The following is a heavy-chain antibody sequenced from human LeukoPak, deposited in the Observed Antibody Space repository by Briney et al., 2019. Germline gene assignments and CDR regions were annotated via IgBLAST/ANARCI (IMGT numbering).Heavy chain of an antibody. CDR2: ISSDGSNK. J-gene: IGHJ6*02. V-gene: IGHV3-30*03. D-gene: IGHD3-10*02. Sequence: GGSLRLSCAASGFTFSSYGMYWVRQAPGKGLEWVAVISSDGSNKYYADSVKGRFTISRDNSKSMLFLQLNSLRAEDTALYYCARDLHYYVAMDVWGQGTTVTVSS. CDR3: ARDLHYYVAMDV. CDR1: GFTFSSYG.